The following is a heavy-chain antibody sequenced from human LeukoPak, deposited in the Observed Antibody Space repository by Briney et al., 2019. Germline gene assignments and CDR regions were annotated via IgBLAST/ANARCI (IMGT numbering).Heavy chain of an antibody. CDR2: INWNGGST. CDR1: GFTFDDYG. V-gene: IGHV3-20*04. CDR3: ASGTRQYYDFWSGYSSDAFDI. D-gene: IGHD3-3*01. Sequence: SGGSLRLSCAASGFTFDDYGMSWVPQAPGKGLEWVSGINWNGGSTGYADSVKGRFTISRDNAKNSLYLQMNSLRAEDTALYYCASGTRQYYDFWSGYSSDAFDIWGQGTMVTVSS. J-gene: IGHJ3*02.